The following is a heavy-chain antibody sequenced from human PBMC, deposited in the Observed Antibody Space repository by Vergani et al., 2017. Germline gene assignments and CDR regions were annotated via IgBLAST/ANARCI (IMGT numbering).Heavy chain of an antibody. CDR3: ARDVSSGWYLFDY. CDR1: GFIVSSNY. D-gene: IGHD6-19*01. CDR2: IYSGGST. V-gene: IGHV3-66*02. Sequence: EVQLVESGGDMVQPGGSLRLSCAASGFIVSSNYMSWVRQAPGKGLEWVSVIYSGGSTYYADSVKGRFIISRDNSKNTLYLQMNSLRAEDTAVYYCARDVSSGWYLFDYWGQGTLVTVSS. J-gene: IGHJ4*02.